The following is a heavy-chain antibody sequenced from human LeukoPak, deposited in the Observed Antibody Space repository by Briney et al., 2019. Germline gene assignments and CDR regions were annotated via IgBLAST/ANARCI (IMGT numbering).Heavy chain of an antibody. J-gene: IGHJ5*02. CDR1: GFTFSNYW. CDR2: INPDGSST. CDR3: ARPSGWEYGFDP. D-gene: IGHD1-26*01. Sequence: PGGSLRLSCAASGFTFSNYWMNWVRQVPGKGLVWVSRINPDGSSTSYVDSVKGRFTISRDNAKNTLYLQMNSLRAEDTAVYYCARPSGWEYGFDPWGQGTRVTVSS. V-gene: IGHV3-74*01.